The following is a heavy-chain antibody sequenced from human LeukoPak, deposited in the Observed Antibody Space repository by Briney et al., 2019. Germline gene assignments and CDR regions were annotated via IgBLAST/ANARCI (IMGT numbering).Heavy chain of an antibody. CDR1: GLAVSSNY. D-gene: IGHD6-19*01. CDR3: AREGISIAVAGGAFDY. CDR2: IYSGGTT. V-gene: IGHV3-53*01. J-gene: IGHJ4*02. Sequence: GGSLRLSCAASGLAVSSNYMSWVRQAPGKGLEWVSVIYSGGTTYYADSVKGRFTISRDNSKNTLYLQMNSLRAEDTAVYYCAREGISIAVAGGAFDYWGQGTLVTVSS.